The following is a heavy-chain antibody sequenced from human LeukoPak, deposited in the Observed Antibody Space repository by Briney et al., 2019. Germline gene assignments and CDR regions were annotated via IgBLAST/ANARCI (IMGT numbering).Heavy chain of an antibody. Sequence: GGSLRLSCAASGFTFSTYWMSWVRQAPGKGLEWVANIKQDGSEKNYVDSVKGRFTISRDNAKNSLYLQMNSLRAEDTAVYYCARPRYCSSGNCYSDYWGQGALVTVSS. D-gene: IGHD2-15*01. J-gene: IGHJ4*02. CDR1: GFTFSTYW. CDR2: IKQDGSEK. V-gene: IGHV3-7*01. CDR3: ARPRYCSSGNCYSDY.